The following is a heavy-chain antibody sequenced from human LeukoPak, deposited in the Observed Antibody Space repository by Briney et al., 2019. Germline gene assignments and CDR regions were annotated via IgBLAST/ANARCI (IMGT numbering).Heavy chain of an antibody. J-gene: IGHJ4*01. CDR3: AVTLGYDRRGYYCHY. CDR2: IIPIFATP. D-gene: IGHD3-22*01. CDR1: GDSFSRNA. V-gene: IGHV1-69*13. Sequence: SVKVSCKASGDSFSRNAISWVRQAPGQGLQWMGGIIPIFATPNYAQSFQGRVTITADESTSTAYMELSSLRSEDTAVYFCAVTLGYDRRGYYCHYLGQGT.